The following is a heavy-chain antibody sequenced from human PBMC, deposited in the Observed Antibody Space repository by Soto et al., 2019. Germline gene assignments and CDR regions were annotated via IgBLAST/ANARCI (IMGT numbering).Heavy chain of an antibody. Sequence: QVHLVQSGAEVKKPGASVTVSCKGSGYAFTTYGITWVRQAPGQGLEWMGWISAHNGNTNYAQKLQGRVTVTRDTSTSKAYVELRSLGSDDKAVYYCEGGRHGDYWGQGALVTVSS. J-gene: IGHJ4*02. V-gene: IGHV1-18*01. CDR3: EGGRHGDY. CDR1: GYAFTTYG. CDR2: ISAHNGNT.